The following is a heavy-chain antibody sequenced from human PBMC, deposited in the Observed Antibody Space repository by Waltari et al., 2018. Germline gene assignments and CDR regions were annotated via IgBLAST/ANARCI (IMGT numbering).Heavy chain of an antibody. CDR2: VRGDGGT. CDR1: GDSMSRNDC. CDR3: ARDRGRGLYLDS. Sequence: QLQESGPGLVKPSGTLSLTCVVSGDSMSRNDCWSWVRQSPGKGLEWIGQVRGDGGTNDKPALASRFIMSLDTSLNQFSLKILSATAADTGVYYCARDRGRGLYLDSWGQGTLVTVSP. V-gene: IGHV4-4*02. D-gene: IGHD2-15*01. J-gene: IGHJ4*02.